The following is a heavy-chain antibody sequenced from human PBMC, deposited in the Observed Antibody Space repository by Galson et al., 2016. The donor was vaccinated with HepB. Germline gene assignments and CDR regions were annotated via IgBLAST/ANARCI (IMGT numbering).Heavy chain of an antibody. CDR3: ARGGATILRGEDLDY. Sequence: SLRLSCAASGFTFSSYTMHWVRQAPGKGLAWVSTISMGSPSYIYYASAVRGRFTLSSDNAKNSLYLQMNSLRAEDTAVDYCARGGATILRGEDLDYWGQGTLVTVSS. V-gene: IGHV3-21*01. J-gene: IGHJ4*02. CDR1: GFTFSSYT. CDR2: ISMGSPSYI. D-gene: IGHD5-12*01.